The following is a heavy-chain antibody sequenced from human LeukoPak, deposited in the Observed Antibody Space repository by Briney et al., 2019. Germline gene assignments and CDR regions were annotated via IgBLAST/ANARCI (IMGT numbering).Heavy chain of an antibody. CDR1: GYTFTGYY. CDR3: ARNGGWNDAAFDI. V-gene: IGHV1-2*02. D-gene: IGHD1-1*01. CDR2: INPNSGGT. J-gene: IGHJ3*02. Sequence: ASVKVSCKASGYTFTGYYMHWVRQAPGQGLEWMGWINPNSGGTNYAQKFQGRVTMTRDTSISTAYMELSRLRSDDTAVYYCARNGGWNDAAFDIWGQGTMVTVSS.